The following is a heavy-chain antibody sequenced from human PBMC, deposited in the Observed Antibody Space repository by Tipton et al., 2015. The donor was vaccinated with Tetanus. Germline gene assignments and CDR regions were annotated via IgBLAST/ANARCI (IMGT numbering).Heavy chain of an antibody. Sequence: TLSLTCTVSGGSFRSGDHYWSWIRQPPGKGLEWIGYIYYSGNSDYNPSLKSRATLSVDTSNNQFPLKLNSVTAADTAVYYCARLASYSNHLDAWGQGALVTVSS. CDR3: ARLASYSNHLDA. CDR2: IYYSGNS. V-gene: IGHV4-30-4*01. D-gene: IGHD4-11*01. CDR1: GGSFRSGDHY. J-gene: IGHJ4*02.